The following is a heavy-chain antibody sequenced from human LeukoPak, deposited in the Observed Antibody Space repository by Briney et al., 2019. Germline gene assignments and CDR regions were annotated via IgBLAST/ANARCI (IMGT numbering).Heavy chain of an antibody. CDR3: AKSPYVGDHGGPSA. J-gene: IGHJ5*02. CDR2: ISGGGGNT. D-gene: IGHD4-23*01. CDR1: GFTFSTYA. V-gene: IGHV3-23*01. Sequence: PGGSLRLSCAGSGFTFSTYAMSWVRQAPGKGPEWVSAISGGGGNTYYAASVKGRFTISRDDSKNTMFLQMNSLGAEDTAVYYCAKSPYVGDHGGPSAWGQGTLVIVSS.